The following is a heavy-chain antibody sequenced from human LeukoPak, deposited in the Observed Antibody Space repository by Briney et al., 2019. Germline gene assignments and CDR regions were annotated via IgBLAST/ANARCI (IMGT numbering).Heavy chain of an antibody. CDR2: ISAYNGNT. Sequence: ASGKLPCKASAYTFTNYGISWVRQAPGQGLEWMGWISAYNGNTNYAQKLQGRVTMTTDTSTSTAYMELRSLRSDDTAVYYCARFTMVPYDYWGQGTLVTVSS. D-gene: IGHD3-10*01. CDR3: ARFTMVPYDY. CDR1: AYTFTNYG. J-gene: IGHJ4*02. V-gene: IGHV1-18*01.